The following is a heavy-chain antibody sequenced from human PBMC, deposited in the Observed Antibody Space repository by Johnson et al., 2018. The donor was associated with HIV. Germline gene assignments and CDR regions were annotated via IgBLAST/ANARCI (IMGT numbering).Heavy chain of an antibody. CDR1: GFTFTSFA. J-gene: IGHJ3*02. V-gene: IGHV3-30-3*01. CDR3: ARALTTDAFDI. Sequence: QVQLVESGGGVVQPGRSLRLSCAASGFTFTSFAMHWVRQAPGKGLEWVGFISYDGSNQYFTDSVRGRFTISRDNSRNTLFLQMNSLRAEDTGVYYCARALTTDAFDIWGQGTMVTVSS. D-gene: IGHD4-17*01. CDR2: ISYDGSNQ.